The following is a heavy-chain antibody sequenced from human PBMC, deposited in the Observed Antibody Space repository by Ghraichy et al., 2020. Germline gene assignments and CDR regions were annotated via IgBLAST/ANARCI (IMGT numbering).Heavy chain of an antibody. Sequence: GGSLRLSCAASGFSVISNYMNWVRQAPGKGLEWVSVIYDGGSTYYADSVKGRFTISRDNSKNTVYLQMNSLRAEDTAVYYCARFGLGSYYSGMDVWGQGTTVTVSS. V-gene: IGHV3-53*01. CDR3: ARFGLGSYYSGMDV. J-gene: IGHJ6*02. D-gene: IGHD3-16*01. CDR1: GFSVISNY. CDR2: IYDGGST.